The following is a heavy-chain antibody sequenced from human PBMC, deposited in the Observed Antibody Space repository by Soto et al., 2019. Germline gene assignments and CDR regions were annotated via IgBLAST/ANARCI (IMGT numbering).Heavy chain of an antibody. J-gene: IGHJ3*02. CDR1: GYTFASSG. D-gene: IGHD2-2*02. Sequence: ASVKVSCKPSGYTFASSGISWVRQAPGQGLEWMGWISGYNGNTNYAQKFRGRVTMTTDTSTTTAYMEVRSLRADDTAVYYCARAPGYCNSTICYIDTFDIWGQGTKVTVSS. V-gene: IGHV1-18*01. CDR2: ISGYNGNT. CDR3: ARAPGYCNSTICYIDTFDI.